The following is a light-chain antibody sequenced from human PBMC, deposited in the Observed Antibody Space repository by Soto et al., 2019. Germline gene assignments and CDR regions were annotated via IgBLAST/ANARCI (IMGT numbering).Light chain of an antibody. CDR1: SSNIGAGYD. CDR3: QSYDSSLSGGV. Sequence: QLVLTQPPSVSGAPGQRVTISCTGSSSNIGAGYDVHWYQQLPGTAPKLLIYGNSNRPSGVPDRFSGSKSGTPASLAITGLQAEDEADYYCQSYDSSLSGGVFGGGTKLTVL. V-gene: IGLV1-40*01. J-gene: IGLJ2*01. CDR2: GNS.